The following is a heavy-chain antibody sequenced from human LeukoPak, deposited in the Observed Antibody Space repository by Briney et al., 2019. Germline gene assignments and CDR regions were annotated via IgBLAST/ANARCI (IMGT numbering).Heavy chain of an antibody. V-gene: IGHV3-69-1*01. J-gene: IGHJ4*02. CDR2: SGRTYSK. CDR3: AVQVRYGEMTDPGY. D-gene: IGHD3-10*01. Sequence: GSLELSWAASGFSLRNLAVDWIRPAPGKGAEGVSASGRTYSKYYADSMEGRVAVSRDSTKNSVFLEIDRLKVGDTAVYYCAVQVRYGEMTDPGYWGQGTPVAVSS. CDR1: GFSLRNLA.